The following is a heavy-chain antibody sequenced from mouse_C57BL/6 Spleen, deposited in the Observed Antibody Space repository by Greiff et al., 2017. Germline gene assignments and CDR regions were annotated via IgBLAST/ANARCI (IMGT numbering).Heavy chain of an antibody. CDR1: GYAFSSYW. J-gene: IGHJ3*01. CDR3: ARGAVYYDYDGRFAY. CDR2: IYPGDGDT. Sequence: VQVVESGAELVKPGASVKISCKASGYAFSSYWMNWVKPRPGKGLEWIGQIYPGDGDTNYNGKFKGKATLTADKSSSTAYMQLSSLTSEDAAVYFCARGAVYYDYDGRFAYWGQGTLVTVAA. D-gene: IGHD2-4*01. V-gene: IGHV1-80*01.